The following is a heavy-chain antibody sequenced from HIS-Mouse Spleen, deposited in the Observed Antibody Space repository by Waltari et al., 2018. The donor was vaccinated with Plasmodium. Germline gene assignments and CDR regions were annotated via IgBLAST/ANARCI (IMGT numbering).Heavy chain of an antibody. CDR3: ARDRITGTSYFDY. CDR2: IYYSGST. CDR1: GGSIRRSSYY. D-gene: IGHD1-7*01. J-gene: IGHJ4*02. Sequence: QLQLQESGPGLVKPSATLSLTCTVSGGSIRRSSYYWGWIGQRPGKGLAWIGSIYYSGSTYYNPALKSRVTISVDTSKNQFSLKLSSVAAADTAVYYCARDRITGTSYFDYWGQGTLVTVSS. V-gene: IGHV4-39*07.